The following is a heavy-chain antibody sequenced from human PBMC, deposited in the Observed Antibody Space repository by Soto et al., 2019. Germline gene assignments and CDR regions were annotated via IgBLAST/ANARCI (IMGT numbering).Heavy chain of an antibody. J-gene: IGHJ6*02. Sequence: SETLSLTCAVYGGSFSGYYWSWIRQPPGKXLEWIGEINHNGSTNYNPSLKSRVTISVDTSKNQFSLKLSSVTAAGTAVYYCARGPTFYSGSGSYKSRYYYGMDVWGQGTTVTVSS. CDR3: ARGPTFYSGSGSYKSRYYYGMDV. CDR2: INHNGST. CDR1: GGSFSGYY. V-gene: IGHV4-34*01. D-gene: IGHD3-10*01.